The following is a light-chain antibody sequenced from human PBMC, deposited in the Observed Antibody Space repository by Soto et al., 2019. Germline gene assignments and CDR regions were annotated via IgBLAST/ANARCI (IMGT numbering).Light chain of an antibody. CDR2: DAY. Sequence: EVVFTQSPVTLSLAPWERATVSCRASQSFRGLLAWYKQKHVQAPRLLNYDAYHRATGIPPRFSGSGSGTDFTLTISSLEPEDSAVYYCQQRHMWPITFDQGTRLEN. CDR1: QSFRGL. CDR3: QQRHMWPIT. J-gene: IGKJ5*01. V-gene: IGKV3-11*01.